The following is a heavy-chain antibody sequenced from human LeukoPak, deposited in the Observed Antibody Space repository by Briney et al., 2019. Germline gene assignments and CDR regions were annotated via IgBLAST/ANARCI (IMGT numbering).Heavy chain of an antibody. CDR1: GFTFSNAY. V-gene: IGHV3-15*01. J-gene: IGHJ4*02. CDR3: ATYSSSYYYFAY. CDR2: IKSKAHGGTT. Sequence: GGSLRLSCAASGFTFSNAYMSWVRQAPGKGLEWVGRIKSKAHGGTTEYAAPVKGRFTISRDDSKNTLFLQMNSLQTEDAALYYCATYSSSYYYFAYWGQGTLVTVSS. D-gene: IGHD6-13*01.